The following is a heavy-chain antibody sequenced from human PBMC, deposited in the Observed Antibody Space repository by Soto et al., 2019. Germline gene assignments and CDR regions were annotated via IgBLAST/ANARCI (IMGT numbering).Heavy chain of an antibody. CDR3: ARDLMVRGIIGVFDY. V-gene: IGHV1-18*01. CDR1: GYTFTNFG. J-gene: IGHJ4*02. Sequence: QVQVVQSGAEVKKPGASVKVSCKASGYTFTNFGITWVCQAPGQGLEWMGWISAYSGNTNYAQKFQGRVTMTTDTSTRTAYMELRSLRSDDTAVYYCARDLMVRGIIGVFDYWGQGTLVTVSS. D-gene: IGHD3-10*01. CDR2: ISAYSGNT.